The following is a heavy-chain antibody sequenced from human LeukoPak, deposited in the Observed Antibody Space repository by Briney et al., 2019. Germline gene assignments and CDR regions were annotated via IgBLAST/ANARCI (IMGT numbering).Heavy chain of an antibody. V-gene: IGHV3-23*01. Sequence: GGSLRLSCAASGFTFINHGMSWVRQAPGKGLEWVSGISSSGGSTFYADSVKGRFTISRDNAKNSLYLQMNSLRAEDTAVYYCARCQDIVVVVAAASDYWGQGTLVTVSS. CDR1: GFTFINHG. J-gene: IGHJ4*02. CDR3: ARCQDIVVVVAAASDY. CDR2: ISSSGGST. D-gene: IGHD2-15*01.